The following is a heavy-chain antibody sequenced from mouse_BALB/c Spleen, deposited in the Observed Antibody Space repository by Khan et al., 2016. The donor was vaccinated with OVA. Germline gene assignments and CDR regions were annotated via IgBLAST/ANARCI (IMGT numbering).Heavy chain of an antibody. J-gene: IGHJ2*01. D-gene: IGHD1-1*01. CDR2: ISYSGNT. CDR1: GYSIASDYA. V-gene: IGHV3-2*02. Sequence: EVQLQESGPGLVKPSQSLSLTCTVTGYSIASDYAWNWIRQFPGNKLEWMGFISYSGNTNYNPSLKSRISITRDTSKNQFFLQLNSVTSKDTATDYCARVYGGDFDYWGQGTTLTVSS. CDR3: ARVYGGDFDY.